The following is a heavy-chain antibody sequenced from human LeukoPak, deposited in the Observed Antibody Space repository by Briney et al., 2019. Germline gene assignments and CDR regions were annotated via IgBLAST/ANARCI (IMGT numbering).Heavy chain of an antibody. V-gene: IGHV1-69*05. Sequence: ASVKVSCKASRGTFSNLASSWVRHAPGQGLEWMGGIIPAFGTPSYPQRFHGRVTISTDESTSSVYMELSGLRSEDTAVYYCSTRGGSTSSLDSWGQGTLV. J-gene: IGHJ4*02. CDR2: IIPAFGTP. CDR1: RGTFSNLA. D-gene: IGHD6-6*01. CDR3: STRGGSTSSLDS.